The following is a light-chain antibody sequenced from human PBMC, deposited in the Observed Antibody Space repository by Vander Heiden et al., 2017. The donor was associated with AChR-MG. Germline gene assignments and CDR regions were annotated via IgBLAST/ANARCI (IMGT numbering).Light chain of an antibody. Sequence: EIVLTQSPGTLSLSPGERATLSCRASQSVSSSYLAWYQQKPGQAPRLLIYGASSRATGIPDRFSGSGSGTDFTLTISRLEPEDFAVYYCQQDGSGPTFGPGTKVEIK. CDR3: QQDGSGPT. V-gene: IGKV3-20*01. CDR2: GAS. J-gene: IGKJ1*01. CDR1: QSVSSSY.